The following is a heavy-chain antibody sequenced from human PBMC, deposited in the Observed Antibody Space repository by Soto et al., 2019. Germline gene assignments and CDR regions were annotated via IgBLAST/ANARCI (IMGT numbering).Heavy chain of an antibody. D-gene: IGHD5-18*01. J-gene: IGHJ4*02. CDR2: IYYSGST. Sequence: SETLSLTCTVSDGSISSYYWSWLRQPPGKGLEWIGYIYYSGSTNYNPSLRSRVSISVDTSKNQFSLKLSSVTAADTAVYYCAREYSYGSYFDYWGQGTPVTVSS. CDR1: DGSISSYY. CDR3: AREYSYGSYFDY. V-gene: IGHV4-59*01.